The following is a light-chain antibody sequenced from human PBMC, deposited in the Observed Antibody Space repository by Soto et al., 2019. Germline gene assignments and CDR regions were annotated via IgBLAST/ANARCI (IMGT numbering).Light chain of an antibody. CDR1: QSVSSS. Sequence: EIVLTQSPATLSLSPGDRATLSCRASQSVSSSLAWYQQKPGQSPRLLIYDTSNRATGIPARFSGSGSGTDFTLTISSLEPEDFAVYYCQQRTNWRITFGQGTRLDIK. V-gene: IGKV3-11*01. J-gene: IGKJ5*01. CDR2: DTS. CDR3: QQRTNWRIT.